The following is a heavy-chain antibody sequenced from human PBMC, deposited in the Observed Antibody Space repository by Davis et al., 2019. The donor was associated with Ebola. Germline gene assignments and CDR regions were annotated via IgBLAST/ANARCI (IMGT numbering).Heavy chain of an antibody. CDR1: GYTFTGYY. Sequence: ASVKVSCKASGYTFTGYYMHWVRQAPGQGLEWMGWINPNSGGTNYAQKFQGRVTMTRDTSVSTAYMELRRLRSDDTAVYYCARDLEGRDGDSWSYYYYYMDVWGKGTTVTVSS. V-gene: IGHV1-2*02. D-gene: IGHD6-13*01. J-gene: IGHJ6*03. CDR2: INPNSGGT. CDR3: ARDLEGRDGDSWSYYYYYMDV.